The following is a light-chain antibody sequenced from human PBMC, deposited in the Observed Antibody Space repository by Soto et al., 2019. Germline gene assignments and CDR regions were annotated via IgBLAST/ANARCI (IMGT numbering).Light chain of an antibody. V-gene: IGLV2-18*02. J-gene: IGLJ2*01. Sequence: QSALTQPPSVSGSPGQSVTISCTGTSSDVGSYNRVSWYQQPPGTAPKLMIYEVSNRPSGVPDRFSGSKSGNTASLTISGLQSEDEADYYCSSYRGGNTVGVFGGGTKLTVL. CDR1: SSDVGSYNR. CDR2: EVS. CDR3: SSYRGGNTVGV.